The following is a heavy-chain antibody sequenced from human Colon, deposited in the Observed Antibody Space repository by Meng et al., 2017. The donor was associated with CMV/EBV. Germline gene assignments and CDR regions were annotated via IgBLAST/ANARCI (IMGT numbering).Heavy chain of an antibody. D-gene: IGHD3-10*01. CDR1: GFTFSSYT. V-gene: IGHV3-66*02. J-gene: IGHJ6*02. CDR3: ARAGMGGYVVRGVNDYYYGMDV. Sequence: GESLKISCAGSGFTFSSYTMSWVRQAPGKGLEWVSVIHGTGKTYYADSVKGRFTISSDRSKNTLYLQMNSLRPEDTAVYYCARAGMGGYVVRGVNDYYYGMDVWGQGTTVTVSS. CDR2: IHGTGKT.